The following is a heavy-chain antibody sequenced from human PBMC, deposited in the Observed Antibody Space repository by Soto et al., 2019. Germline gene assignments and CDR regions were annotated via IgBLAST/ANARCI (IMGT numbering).Heavy chain of an antibody. Sequence: SETLSLTCTVSGDSISSYYWSWIRQPTGKGLEWIGYIYYSGSTNYNPSLKSRVTISVDTSKNQFSLKLSSVTAADTAVYYCARHITNNVGYYYGMDVWGQGTTVTVSS. CDR2: IYYSGST. V-gene: IGHV4-59*08. CDR3: ARHITNNVGYYYGMDV. D-gene: IGHD2-21*01. CDR1: GDSISSYY. J-gene: IGHJ6*02.